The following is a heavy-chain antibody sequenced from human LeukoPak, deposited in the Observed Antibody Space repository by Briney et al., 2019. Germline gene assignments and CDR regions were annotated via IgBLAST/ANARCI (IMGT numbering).Heavy chain of an antibody. CDR1: GYSISSGYY. D-gene: IGHD2-21*01. CDR2: IYHSGST. Sequence: PSETLSLTCTVSGYSISSGYYWGWIRQPPGKGLEWIGSIYHSGSTYYNPSLKSRVTISVDTSKNQFSLKPSPVTAADTAVYYCARDYVPYCGGDCYPLSSWGQGTLVTVSS. J-gene: IGHJ4*02. V-gene: IGHV4-38-2*02. CDR3: ARDYVPYCGGDCYPLSS.